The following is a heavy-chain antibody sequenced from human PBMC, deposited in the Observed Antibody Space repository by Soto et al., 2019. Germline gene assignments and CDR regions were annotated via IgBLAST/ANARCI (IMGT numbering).Heavy chain of an antibody. D-gene: IGHD6-13*01. V-gene: IGHV3-66*01. J-gene: IGHJ3*02. CDR1: GFTVSSNY. CDR3: ARAGGKQQLVRVGAFDI. Sequence: EVQLVESGGGLVQPGGSLRLSCAASGFTVSSNYMSWVRQAQGKGLEWVSVIYSGGSTYYADSVKGRFTISRDNSKNTLYLQMNSLRAEDTAVYYCARAGGKQQLVRVGAFDIWGQGTMVTVSS. CDR2: IYSGGST.